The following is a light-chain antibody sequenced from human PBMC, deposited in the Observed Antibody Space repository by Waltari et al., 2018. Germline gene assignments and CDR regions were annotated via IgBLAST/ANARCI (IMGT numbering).Light chain of an antibody. Sequence: AIRMTQSPSSFSASTGDRVTITFRASQGISSYLAWYQQKPGKAPKLLIYAASTLQSGVPSRFSGSVSGTDFTLTISCLQSEDFATYYCQQYYSYPRTFGQGTKVEIK. CDR3: QQYYSYPRT. CDR1: QGISSY. CDR2: AAS. V-gene: IGKV1-8*01. J-gene: IGKJ1*01.